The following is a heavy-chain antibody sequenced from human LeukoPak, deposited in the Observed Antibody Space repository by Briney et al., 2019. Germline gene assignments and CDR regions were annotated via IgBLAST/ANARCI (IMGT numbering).Heavy chain of an antibody. V-gene: IGHV3-11*01. Sequence: PGGSLRLSCAASGFTFSDYYMSWIRQAPGKGLEWVSYISGSGSTIYYADSVKGRFTISRDNAKNSLYLQMNSLRAEDTAVYYCARDVSGSYYTFDYWGQGTLVTVSS. CDR1: GFTFSDYY. J-gene: IGHJ4*02. CDR2: ISGSGSTI. D-gene: IGHD1-26*01. CDR3: ARDVSGSYYTFDY.